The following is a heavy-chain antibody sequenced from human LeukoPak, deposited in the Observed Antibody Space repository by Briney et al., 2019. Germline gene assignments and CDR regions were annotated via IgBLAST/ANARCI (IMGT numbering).Heavy chain of an antibody. CDR3: ARGALMYYYDSSGYSFDY. D-gene: IGHD3-22*01. J-gene: IGHJ4*02. V-gene: IGHV4-38-2*02. CDR2: IYHSGST. CDR1: GYSISSGYY. Sequence: SETLSLTCTLSGYSISSGYYWGWIRQPPGKGLERIGSIYHSGSTYYTPSLKSRVTISVDTSKNQFSLKLSSFTAADTAVYYCARGALMYYYDSSGYSFDYWGQGTLVTVSS.